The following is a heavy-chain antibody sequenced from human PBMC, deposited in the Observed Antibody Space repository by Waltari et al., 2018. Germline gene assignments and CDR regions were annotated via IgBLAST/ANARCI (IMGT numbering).Heavy chain of an antibody. CDR3: ARQGLYCRSSNCVGLDFSH. CDR1: GGSVTDTSYF. CDR2: IYYVGNT. D-gene: IGHD2-2*01. Sequence: QESGPGLLKPSETLSLTCAVSGGSVTDTSYFWGWIRQAPGKGLEWLGNIYYVGNTNNNPTLKSRVSISVDTSQKQFSLKLTSVTATDTAVYYCARQGLYCRSSNCVGLDFSHWGQGTLVAVS. V-gene: IGHV4-39*01. J-gene: IGHJ4*02.